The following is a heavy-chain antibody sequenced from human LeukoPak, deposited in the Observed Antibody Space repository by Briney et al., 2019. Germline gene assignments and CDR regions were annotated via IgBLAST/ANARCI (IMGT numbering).Heavy chain of an antibody. Sequence: PGGSLRLPCAASGFTVSSSYMSWVRQAPGRGLEWVSVIYSGGSTYYADSVKGRFTISRDNSKNTLYLQMNSLRAEDTAVYYCASQRGYSYGYYYYYMDVWGKGTTVTVSS. CDR1: GFTVSSSY. D-gene: IGHD5-18*01. J-gene: IGHJ6*03. V-gene: IGHV3-53*01. CDR3: ASQRGYSYGYYYYYMDV. CDR2: IYSGGST.